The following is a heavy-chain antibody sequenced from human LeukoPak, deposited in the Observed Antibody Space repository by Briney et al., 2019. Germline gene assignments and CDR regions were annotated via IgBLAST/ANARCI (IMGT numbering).Heavy chain of an antibody. CDR3: ARREGVVFLNWFDP. J-gene: IGHJ5*02. CDR2: IYYSGST. Sequence: SETLSLTCTVSGGSISSSSYYWGWIRQPPGKGLEWIGSIYYSGSTYYNPSLKSRVTISVDTSKNQFSLKLSSVTAADTAVYYCARREGVVFLNWFDPWGQGTLVTVSS. D-gene: IGHD1-26*01. V-gene: IGHV4-39*01. CDR1: GGSISSSSYY.